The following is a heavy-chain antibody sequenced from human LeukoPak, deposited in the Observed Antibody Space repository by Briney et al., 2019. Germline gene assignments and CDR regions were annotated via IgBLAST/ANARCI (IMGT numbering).Heavy chain of an antibody. J-gene: IGHJ4*02. CDR2: INPSGGST. CDR1: GYTFTSFY. V-gene: IGHV1-46*01. Sequence: ASVKVSCKASGYTFTSFYMHWVRQAPGQGLEWMGIINPSGGSTSYAQKFQGRVTMTRDTSTSTVYMELSSLRSDDTAVYYCARDQPRELPPFDYWGQGTLVTVSS. D-gene: IGHD1-26*01. CDR3: ARDQPRELPPFDY.